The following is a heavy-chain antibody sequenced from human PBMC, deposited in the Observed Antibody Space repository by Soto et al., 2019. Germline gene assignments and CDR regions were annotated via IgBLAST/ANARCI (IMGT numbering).Heavy chain of an antibody. D-gene: IGHD3-16*01. CDR1: GGTFSSYP. J-gene: IGHJ4*02. CDR3: ARVYSLGRGEFDY. Sequence: QVQLVQSGAEVKKPGSSVKVSCKASGGTFSSYPISWVRQAPGQGLEWMGRIIPILGIANYAQKFQGRVTITADKSTSTAYMELSSLRSEDTAVYYCARVYSLGRGEFDYWGQGTLVTVSS. CDR2: IIPILGIA. V-gene: IGHV1-69*02.